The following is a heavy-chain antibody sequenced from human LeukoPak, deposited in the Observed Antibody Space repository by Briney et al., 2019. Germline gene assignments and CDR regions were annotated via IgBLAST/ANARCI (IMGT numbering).Heavy chain of an antibody. Sequence: KSSETLSLTCTVSGGSISSSTYYWGWIRQPPGKGLEWIGSIYYSGSTYYNPSLKSRVTISVDTSKNQFSLKLSSVTAADTAVYYCARHLRRKSVWELLRPSAPGELDYWGQGTLVTVSS. V-gene: IGHV4-39*01. J-gene: IGHJ4*02. D-gene: IGHD1-26*01. CDR2: IYYSGST. CDR3: ARHLRRKSVWELLRPSAPGELDY. CDR1: GGSISSSTYY.